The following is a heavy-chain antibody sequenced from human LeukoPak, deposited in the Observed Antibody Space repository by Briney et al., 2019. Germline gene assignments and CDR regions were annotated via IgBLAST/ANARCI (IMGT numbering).Heavy chain of an antibody. CDR3: ARRVLRYFDWLLPPNDAFDI. J-gene: IGHJ3*02. CDR2: IYTSGST. D-gene: IGHD3-9*01. Sequence: SETLSLTCTVSGGSIGSFYWSWIRQPAGKGLEWIGRIYTSGSTNYNPSLKSRVTISVDTSKNQFSLKLSSVTAADTAVYYCARRVLRYFDWLLPPNDAFDIWGQGAMVTVSS. V-gene: IGHV4-4*07. CDR1: GGSIGSFY.